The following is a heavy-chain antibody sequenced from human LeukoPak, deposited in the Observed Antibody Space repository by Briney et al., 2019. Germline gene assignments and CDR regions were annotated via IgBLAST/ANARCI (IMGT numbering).Heavy chain of an antibody. CDR2: IYYSGST. CDR1: GGSISSSSYY. V-gene: IGHV4-39*07. Sequence: PSETLSLTCTVSGGSISSSSYYWGWIRQPPGKGLEWIGSIYYSGSTYYNPSLKSRVTISVDTSKNQFSLKLSSVTAADTAVYYCARDLIQLWHQLDYWGQGTLVTVSS. J-gene: IGHJ4*02. D-gene: IGHD5-18*01. CDR3: ARDLIQLWHQLDY.